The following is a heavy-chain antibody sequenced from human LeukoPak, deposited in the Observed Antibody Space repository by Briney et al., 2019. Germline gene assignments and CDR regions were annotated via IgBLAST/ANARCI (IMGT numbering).Heavy chain of an antibody. CDR2: IFNSGNA. V-gene: IGHV4-28*01. Sequence: PSDTLSLPCAVSGYSITSPNWWGWVRQPPGKGLEWIGYIFNSGNAYYNPSLKSRISMSVDTSKNQFSLNLSSVTAVDTAVYYCARSVDGGNSPFDYWGQGTLVTVSS. J-gene: IGHJ4*02. D-gene: IGHD4-23*01. CDR3: ARSVDGGNSPFDY. CDR1: GYSITSPNW.